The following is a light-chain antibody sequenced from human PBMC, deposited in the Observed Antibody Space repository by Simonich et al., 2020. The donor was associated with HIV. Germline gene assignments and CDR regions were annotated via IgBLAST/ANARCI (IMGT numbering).Light chain of an antibody. Sequence: DIQMTQSPSSLSASVGDRVTITCRASQSISSYLNWYQQKPGKAPKLLIYQASSLESGVPSTFSGSGSWTEFTLTISSLQPDDFATYYCQQYNSYPLTFGQGTKVEIK. CDR3: QQYNSYPLT. CDR1: QSISSY. V-gene: IGKV1-5*03. CDR2: QAS. J-gene: IGKJ1*01.